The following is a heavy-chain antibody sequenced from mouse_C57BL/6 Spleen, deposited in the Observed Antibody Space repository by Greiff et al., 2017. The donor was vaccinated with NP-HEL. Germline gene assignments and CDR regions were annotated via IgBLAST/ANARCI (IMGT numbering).Heavy chain of an antibody. J-gene: IGHJ4*01. D-gene: IGHD1-1*01. Sequence: VQLQQSGPELVKPGASVKISCKASGYTFTDYYINWVKQRPGQGLEWIGWIFPGSGSTYYNEKFKGKATLTVDKSSSTAYMLLSSLTSEDSAVYFCARWGYYGSSYYAMDYWGQGTSVTVSS. CDR3: ARWGYYGSSYYAMDY. V-gene: IGHV1-75*01. CDR2: IFPGSGST. CDR1: GYTFTDYY.